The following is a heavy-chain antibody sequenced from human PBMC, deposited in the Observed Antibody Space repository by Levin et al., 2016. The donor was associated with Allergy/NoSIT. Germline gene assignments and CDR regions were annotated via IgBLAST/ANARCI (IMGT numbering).Heavy chain of an antibody. CDR1: GYTFTSYA. J-gene: IGHJ3*02. D-gene: IGHD3-3*01. V-gene: IGHV1-3*01. Sequence: ASVKVSCKASGYTFTSYAMHWVRQAPGQRLEWMGWINAGNGNTKYSQKFQGRVTITRDTSASTAYMELSSLRSEDTAVYYCASGPVGGFWSGYGRSAFDIWGQGTMVTVSS. CDR2: INAGNGNT. CDR3: ASGPVGGFWSGYGRSAFDI.